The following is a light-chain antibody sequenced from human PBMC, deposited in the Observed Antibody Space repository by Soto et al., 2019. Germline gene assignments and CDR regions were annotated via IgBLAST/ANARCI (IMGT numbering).Light chain of an antibody. Sequence: DIQMTQSPSTLSASVGDRVTITCRASQSISNWLAWYQQKPGKAPKLLIYKTSNLDSGVPSRFSGSGSGTEFSLTISSLQPDDFATYYCQQYTSFSLTFGGGT. V-gene: IGKV1-5*03. CDR2: KTS. CDR1: QSISNW. CDR3: QQYTSFSLT. J-gene: IGKJ4*01.